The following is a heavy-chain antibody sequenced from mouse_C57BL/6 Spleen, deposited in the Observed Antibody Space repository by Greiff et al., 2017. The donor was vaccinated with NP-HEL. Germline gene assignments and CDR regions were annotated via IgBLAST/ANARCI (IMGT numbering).Heavy chain of an antibody. CDR2: IRNKANGYTT. J-gene: IGHJ4*01. Sequence: EVQLVESGGGLVQPGGSLSLSCAASGFTFTDYYMSWVRQPPGKALEWLGFIRNKANGYTTEYSASVKGRFTISRDNSQSILYLQMNALRAEDSATYYCARLGYYDPLGSMDYWGQGTSVTVSS. D-gene: IGHD2-4*01. CDR1: GFTFTDYY. V-gene: IGHV7-3*01. CDR3: ARLGYYDPLGSMDY.